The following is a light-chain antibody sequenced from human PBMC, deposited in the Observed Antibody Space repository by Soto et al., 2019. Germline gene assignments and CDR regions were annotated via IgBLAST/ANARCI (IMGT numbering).Light chain of an antibody. CDR1: SGHSNYA. Sequence: QSVLTQSPSDSASLGASVKLTCTLSSGHSNYAIAWHQQQSEKGPRYLMKLNSDGSHSKGDGIPDRFSGSSSGAERYLTISSLQSEDKADYYCQTWGSGIVVFGGGTKLTFL. CDR2: LNSDGSH. V-gene: IGLV4-69*01. J-gene: IGLJ2*01. CDR3: QTWGSGIVV.